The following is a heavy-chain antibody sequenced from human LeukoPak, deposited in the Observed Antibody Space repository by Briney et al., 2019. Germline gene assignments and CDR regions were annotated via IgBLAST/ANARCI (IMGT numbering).Heavy chain of an antibody. CDR3: AKDTLIDGYYSIFAGGYYDY. Sequence: ASVKVSCKASGYTFTGYYMHWVRQAPGQGLEWMGWINPNSGGTNYAQKFQDRVTMTRDTSIRTAYMELSRLRSDDTAVYYCAKDTLIDGYYSIFAGGYYDYWGQGTLVTVSS. CDR2: INPNSGGT. CDR1: GYTFTGYY. D-gene: IGHD3-22*01. J-gene: IGHJ4*02. V-gene: IGHV1-2*02.